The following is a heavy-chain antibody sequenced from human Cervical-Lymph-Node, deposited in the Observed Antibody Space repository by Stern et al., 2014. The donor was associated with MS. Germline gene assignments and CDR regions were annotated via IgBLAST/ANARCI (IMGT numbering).Heavy chain of an antibody. Sequence: QLVQSGTEVKKPGASVLVSCKASGYTFTTYGITWVRQAPGQGLEWMGWISADSGNTKYAQKFQDRVTMTRDKTTGTAYMEVRSLRSEDTAVYYCARDKMHAFDYWGQGTQVTVPS. CDR2: ISADSGNT. CDR3: ARDKMHAFDY. V-gene: IGHV1-18*01. CDR1: GYTFTTYG. D-gene: IGHD2-8*01. J-gene: IGHJ4*02.